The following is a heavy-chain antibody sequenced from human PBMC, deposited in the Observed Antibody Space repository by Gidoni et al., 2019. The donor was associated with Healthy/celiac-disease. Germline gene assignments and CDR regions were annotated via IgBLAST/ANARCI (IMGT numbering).Heavy chain of an antibody. Sequence: EVQLVETGGGWVKPGGSLRLSCAASGFSFSSAGMSWVRQDPGKGLEWVSRIKSKTDGGTTDYAAPVKGRFTISREDSNNTLYLQMNSLKSDDSAVYYCTTVSDYYYCSGYTWGQGTLVTVSS. CDR2: IKSKTDGGTT. CDR1: GFSFSSAG. CDR3: TTVSDYYYCSGYT. J-gene: IGHJ5*02. V-gene: IGHV3-15*01. D-gene: IGHD3-22*01.